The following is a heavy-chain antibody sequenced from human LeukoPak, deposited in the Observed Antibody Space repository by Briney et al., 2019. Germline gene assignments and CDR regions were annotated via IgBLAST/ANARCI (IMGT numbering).Heavy chain of an antibody. CDR1: GFTFSSYS. V-gene: IGHV3-7*01. J-gene: IGHJ6*02. CDR3: ARAGMDV. CDR2: IKEDGSEK. Sequence: PGGSLRLSCAASGFTFSSYSMNWVRQAPGKGLEWVANIKEDGSEKYYVDSVKGRFTISRDNAKKSLYLQMNRLRAEDTAVYYCARAGMDVWGQGTTVTVSS.